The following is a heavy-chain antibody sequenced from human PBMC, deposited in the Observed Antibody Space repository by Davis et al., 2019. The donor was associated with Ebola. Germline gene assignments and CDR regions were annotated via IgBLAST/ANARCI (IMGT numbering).Heavy chain of an antibody. CDR3: ARDRSPDYIWGSYRYTGLGWFDP. D-gene: IGHD3-16*02. V-gene: IGHV1-2*04. Sequence: ASVKVSCKASGYTFTGYYMHWVRQAPGQGLEWMGWINPNSGGTNYAQKFQGWVTMTRDTSISTAYMELSRLRSDDTAVYYCARDRSPDYIWGSYRYTGLGWFDPWGQGTLVTVSS. CDR1: GYTFTGYY. J-gene: IGHJ5*02. CDR2: INPNSGGT.